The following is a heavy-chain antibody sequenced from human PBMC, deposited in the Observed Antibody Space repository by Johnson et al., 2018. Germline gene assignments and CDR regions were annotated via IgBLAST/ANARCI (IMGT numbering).Heavy chain of an antibody. CDR1: GGSIRSSSYY. J-gene: IGHJ6*03. Sequence: QVQLQESGPGLVKPSETLSLSCTVSGGSIRSSSYYWGWIRQPPGKGLEWIGSIYYSGCTYYNPSLKSRVTISEDTSKNKFSLKLSSVTAADTAVYYCWRGRLADYYYYYYMDGWGKGTTVTVSS. CDR3: WRGRLADYYYYYYMDG. CDR2: IYYSGCT. D-gene: IGHD6-19*01. V-gene: IGHV4-39*07.